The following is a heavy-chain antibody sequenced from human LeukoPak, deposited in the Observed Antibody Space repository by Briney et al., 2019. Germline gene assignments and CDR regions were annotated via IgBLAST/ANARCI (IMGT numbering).Heavy chain of an antibody. CDR3: ASPKYGDFYFDY. Sequence: ASVTVSCKASGYTFSGYYIHWVRQAPGQGLEWMGWISPSTGGTNYAQKLQGRVIMTRDTSIATAYMELRRLRSDDTAVYFCASPKYGDFYFDYWGQGTLVTVAS. CDR1: GYTFSGYY. J-gene: IGHJ4*02. D-gene: IGHD2-21*02. CDR2: ISPSTGGT. V-gene: IGHV1-2*02.